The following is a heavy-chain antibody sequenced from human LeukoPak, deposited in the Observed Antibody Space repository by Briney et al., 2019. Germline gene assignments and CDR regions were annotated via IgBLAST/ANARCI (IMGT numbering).Heavy chain of an antibody. V-gene: IGHV3-23*01. CDR3: ASRGYSELFDY. CDR1: GDSISSSDYY. D-gene: IGHD6-13*01. CDR2: ISGSGGST. Sequence: PSETLSLTCTVSGDSISSSDYYWGWVRQAPGKGLEWVSAISGSGGSTYYADSVKGRFTISRDNSKNTLYLQMNSLRAEDTAVYYCASRGYSELFDYWGQGTLVTVSS. J-gene: IGHJ4*02.